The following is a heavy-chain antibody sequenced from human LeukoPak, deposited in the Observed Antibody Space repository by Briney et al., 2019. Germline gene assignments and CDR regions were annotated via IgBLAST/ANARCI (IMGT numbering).Heavy chain of an antibody. Sequence: SGGSLRLSCAASGFTFSSYEMNWVRQAPGKGLEWVSYISSSGSTIYYADSVKGRFTISRDNAKNSLYLQMNSLRAEDTALYYCARGPYYYDSSGNIHFDYWGQGTLVTVSS. D-gene: IGHD3-22*01. CDR1: GFTFSSYE. CDR2: ISSSGSTI. V-gene: IGHV3-48*03. CDR3: ARGPYYYDSSGNIHFDY. J-gene: IGHJ4*02.